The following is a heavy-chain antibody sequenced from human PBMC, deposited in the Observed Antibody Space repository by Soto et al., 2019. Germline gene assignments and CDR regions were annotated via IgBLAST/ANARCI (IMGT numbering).Heavy chain of an antibody. V-gene: IGHV1-2*04. CDR3: ARGYSSGWYEFDD. J-gene: IGHJ4*02. CDR2: INPNSGGT. CDR1: GYTFTGYY. Sequence: ASVKVSCKASGYTFTGYYMHWVRQAPGQGLEWMGWINPNSGGTNYAQKFQGWVTMTRDTSISTAYMELSRLRSDDTAVYYCARGYSSGWYEFDDWGQGTLVTVSS. D-gene: IGHD6-19*01.